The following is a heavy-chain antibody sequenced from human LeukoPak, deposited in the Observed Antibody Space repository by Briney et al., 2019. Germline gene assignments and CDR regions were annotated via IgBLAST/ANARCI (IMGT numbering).Heavy chain of an antibody. CDR2: IYYSGST. CDR3: AKHLTNAYYDMIWFDP. D-gene: IGHD3-16*01. CDR1: GGSMSSHY. Sequence: SETLSLTCSVSGGSMSSHYWCWIRQPPGKGLEWIGYIYYSGSTNYSPSLKSRVTISLDTSKNQFSLKLSSVTAADTAVYYCAKHLTNAYYDMIWFDPWGQGTLVTVSS. V-gene: IGHV4-59*11. J-gene: IGHJ5*02.